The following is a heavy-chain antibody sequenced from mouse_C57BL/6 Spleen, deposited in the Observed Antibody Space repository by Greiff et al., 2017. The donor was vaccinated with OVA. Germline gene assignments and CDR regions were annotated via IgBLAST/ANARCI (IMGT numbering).Heavy chain of an antibody. Sequence: EVQLQESGPGLVKPSQSLSLTCSVTGYSITSGYYWNWIRQFPGNKLEWMGYISYDGSNNYNPSLKNRISITRDTSKNQFFLKLNSVTTEDTATYYCAREKDVTVVEGYWYFDVWGTGTTVTVSS. V-gene: IGHV3-6*01. CDR2: ISYDGSN. D-gene: IGHD1-1*01. J-gene: IGHJ1*03. CDR1: GYSITSGYY. CDR3: AREKDVTVVEGYWYFDV.